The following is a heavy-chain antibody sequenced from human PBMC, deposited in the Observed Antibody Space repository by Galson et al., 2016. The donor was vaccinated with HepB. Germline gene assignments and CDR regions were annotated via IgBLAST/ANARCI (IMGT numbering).Heavy chain of an antibody. CDR2: TYHSGRT. D-gene: IGHD3-16*02. CDR3: ARDGIRVTYRYTWFDP. CDR1: GGSISGGGYY. V-gene: IGHV4-31*03. Sequence: TLSLTCTVSGGSISGGGYYWRWIRQHPGKGIEWIGYTYHSGRTYYRPSLKSRVIITVDTSKNQFSLKLSSVTAADTAGHYCARDGIRVTYRYTWFDPWVQGTLVTVAS. J-gene: IGHJ5*02.